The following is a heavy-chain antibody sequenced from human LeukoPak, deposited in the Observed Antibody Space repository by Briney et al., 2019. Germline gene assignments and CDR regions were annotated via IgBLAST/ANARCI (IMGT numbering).Heavy chain of an antibody. CDR2: INPNSGGT. D-gene: IGHD6-19*01. CDR3: ARDTGPGYSSGWSFDY. Sequence: PGGSLRLSCAASAFTLSSYGMHWVRQAPGQGLEWMGWINPNSGGTNYAQKFQGRVTMTRDTSISTAYMELSRLRSDDTAVYYCARDTGPGYSSGWSFDYWGQGTLVTVSS. J-gene: IGHJ4*02. CDR1: AFTLSSYG. V-gene: IGHV1-2*02.